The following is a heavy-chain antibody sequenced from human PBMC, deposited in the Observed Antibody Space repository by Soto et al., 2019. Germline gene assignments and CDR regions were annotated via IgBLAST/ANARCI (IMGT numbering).Heavy chain of an antibody. CDR2: IRRKANSYTT. CDR1: GLIFSDYH. V-gene: IGHV3-72*01. Sequence: EVQLVESGGGLVQPGGSLRLSCAASGLIFSDYHMDWVRQAPGKGLEWVGRIRRKANSYTTEYAASVKGRFTISRDDSKNSLYLQTNSLKSEDTAVYYCAMLGGWSGGSSGMDVWCQGTTVTVSS. J-gene: IGHJ6*02. D-gene: IGHD6-19*01. CDR3: AMLGGWSGGSSGMDV.